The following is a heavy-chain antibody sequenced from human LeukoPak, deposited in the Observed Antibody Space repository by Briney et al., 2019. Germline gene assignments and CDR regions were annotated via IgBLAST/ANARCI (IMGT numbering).Heavy chain of an antibody. CDR2: LFTGGGRP. V-gene: IGHV3-23*01. D-gene: IGHD3-10*01. CDR3: AKECDYSPGHKFDL. CDR1: GFTFNNHL. Sequence: GGSLRLSCVASGFTFNNHLMSWVRQATGKGLEWVSVLFTGGGRPLYADSVKGRFTISGDTSRTTLYLQMNGLRAEDTAVYYCAKECDYSPGHKFDLWGQGTLVTVSS. J-gene: IGHJ4*02.